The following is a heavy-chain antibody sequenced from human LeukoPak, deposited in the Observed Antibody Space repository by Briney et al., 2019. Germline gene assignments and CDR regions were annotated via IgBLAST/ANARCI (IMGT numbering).Heavy chain of an antibody. D-gene: IGHD4/OR15-4a*01. V-gene: IGHV4-39*01. CDR3: ARRVPYFDY. Sequence: SETLSLTCTVSGGSLSSSSYYWGWIRQPPGKGLEWIGSMYYSGSTYYNPSLKSRVTISVDTSKNQFSLKLSSVTAADTAVYYCARRVPYFDYWGQGTLVTVSS. CDR2: MYYSGST. CDR1: GGSLSSSSYY. J-gene: IGHJ4*02.